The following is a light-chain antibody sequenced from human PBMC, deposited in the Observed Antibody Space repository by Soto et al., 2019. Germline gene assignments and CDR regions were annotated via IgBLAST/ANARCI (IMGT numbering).Light chain of an antibody. CDR2: DAS. CDR1: QSVGKY. Sequence: EIVMTQSPATLSLSPGERATLSCRASQSVGKYLVWYQQKPGQAPRLLIYDASNRATGIPERFSGSGSGTDFTLTISRLEPEDFAVYFCQQYGNSPRTFGQGTKVDIK. V-gene: IGKV3-20*01. CDR3: QQYGNSPRT. J-gene: IGKJ1*01.